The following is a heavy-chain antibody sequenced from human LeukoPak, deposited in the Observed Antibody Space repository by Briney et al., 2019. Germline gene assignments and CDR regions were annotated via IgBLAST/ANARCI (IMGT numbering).Heavy chain of an antibody. J-gene: IGHJ3*02. Sequence: GGSLRLSCAASGFTFSSYSMNWVSQAPGKGLEWVSSISSSSSYIYYADSVKGRFTISRDNAKNSLYLQMNSLRAEDMAVYFCAREISYGDYPSGDAFDNWGQGTMVTVSS. V-gene: IGHV3-21*01. CDR2: ISSSSSYI. CDR3: AREISYGDYPSGDAFDN. D-gene: IGHD4-17*01. CDR1: GFTFSSYS.